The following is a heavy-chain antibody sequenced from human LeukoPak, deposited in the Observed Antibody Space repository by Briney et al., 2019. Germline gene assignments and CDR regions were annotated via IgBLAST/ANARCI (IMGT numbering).Heavy chain of an antibody. CDR1: GGSITSSYY. V-gene: IGHV4-39*01. D-gene: IGHD5-12*01. CDR3: ARPPPWPYYYYYMDV. CDR2: IYYSGST. J-gene: IGHJ6*03. Sequence: PSETLSLTCSVSGGSITSSYYWGWIRQSPGKGLEWSGSIYYSGSTYYNPSLKSRVTISLDTSKSQFSLNLTSVTAADTAVYYCARPPPWPYYYYYMDVWGTGTTVTVSS.